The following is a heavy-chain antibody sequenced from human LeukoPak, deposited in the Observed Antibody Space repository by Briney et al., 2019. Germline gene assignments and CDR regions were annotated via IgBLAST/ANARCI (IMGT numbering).Heavy chain of an antibody. J-gene: IGHJ4*02. CDR2: ISDIGSI. V-gene: IGHV4-61*05. CDR3: AGHHPRNTVDF. D-gene: IGHD2-8*02. Sequence: PSETLSLTCTVSGGSISSSSYYWSWIRQPPGKGLEWIAYISDIGSINYNPSLKSRVTISLATSKNQFSLKLSSVTAADTAVYYCAGHHPRNTVDFWGQGTLVTVSS. CDR1: GGSISSSSYY.